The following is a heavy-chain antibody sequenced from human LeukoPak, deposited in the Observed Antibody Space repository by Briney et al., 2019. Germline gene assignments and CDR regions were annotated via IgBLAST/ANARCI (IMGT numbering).Heavy chain of an antibody. CDR2: ISYDGSNK. D-gene: IGHD2-8*01. Sequence: GGSLRLSCAASGFTFSSYAMHWVRQAPGKGLEWVAVISYDGSNKYYADSVKGRFTISRDNSKNTLYLQMNSLRAEDTAVYYCARTRRLWTNGVNAFDIWGQGTMVTVSS. CDR3: ARTRRLWTNGVNAFDI. J-gene: IGHJ3*02. CDR1: GFTFSSYA. V-gene: IGHV3-30-3*01.